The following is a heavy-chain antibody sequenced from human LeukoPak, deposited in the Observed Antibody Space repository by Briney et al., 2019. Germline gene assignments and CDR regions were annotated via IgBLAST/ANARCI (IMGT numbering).Heavy chain of an antibody. Sequence: PSETLSLTCTVSGGSISSYYWSWIRQPQGQGLEWIGYIYYSGSTNYNPSLKSRVTISVDTSKNQFSLKLSSVTAADTAVYYCARVAYSGYDYYFDYWGQGTLVTVSS. D-gene: IGHD5-12*01. V-gene: IGHV4-59*01. CDR3: ARVAYSGYDYYFDY. J-gene: IGHJ4*02. CDR2: IYYSGST. CDR1: GGSISSYY.